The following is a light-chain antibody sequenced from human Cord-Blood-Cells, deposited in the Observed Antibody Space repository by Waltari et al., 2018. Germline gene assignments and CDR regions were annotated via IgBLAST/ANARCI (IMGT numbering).Light chain of an antibody. J-gene: IGLJ3*02. CDR1: SSDVGGYNY. CDR2: DVS. CDR3: SSYTSSSTRV. Sequence: QSALTQPASVSGSPGQSITISCTGTSSDVGGYNYVSWGQQHPRKAPKLIIYDVSKRPSGVSNRFSGSKSGNTASLTISGLQAEDEADYYCSSYTSSSTRVFGGGTKLTVL. V-gene: IGLV2-14*01.